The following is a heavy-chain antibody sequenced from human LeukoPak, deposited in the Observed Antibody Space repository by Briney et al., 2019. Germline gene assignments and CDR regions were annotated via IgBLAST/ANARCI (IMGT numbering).Heavy chain of an antibody. CDR3: AKNRGHCVDGVCHNYYYMDV. CDR1: GFTFSSFA. Sequence: GGSLRLSCAASGFTFSSFAMTWVRQAPGKGLEWVSTVSGSAGRTDYADSVRGRFTISRDNLKNTLYLQMNGLRAEDTAVYYCAKNRGHCVDGVCHNYYYMDVWGRGTTVTVSS. J-gene: IGHJ6*03. D-gene: IGHD2-8*02. V-gene: IGHV3-23*01. CDR2: VSGSAGRT.